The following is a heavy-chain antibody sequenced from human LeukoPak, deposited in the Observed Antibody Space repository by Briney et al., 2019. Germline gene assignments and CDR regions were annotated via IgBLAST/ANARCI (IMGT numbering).Heavy chain of an antibody. D-gene: IGHD6-19*01. Sequence: PGGSLRLSCAASGFTFSSYAMSWVRQAPGKGLEWVSSISSSSSYIYYADSVKGRFTISRDNAKNSLYLQMNSLRAEDTAVYYCARDHLAVADTGGYWGQGTLVTVSS. CDR2: ISSSSSYI. CDR1: GFTFSSYA. J-gene: IGHJ4*02. V-gene: IGHV3-21*01. CDR3: ARDHLAVADTGGY.